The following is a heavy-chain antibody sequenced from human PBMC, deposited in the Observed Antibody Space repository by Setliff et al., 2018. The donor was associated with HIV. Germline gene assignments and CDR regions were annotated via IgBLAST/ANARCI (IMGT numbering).Heavy chain of an antibody. D-gene: IGHD6-19*01. Sequence: GGSLRLSCAASGFTFSSYAMHWVRQAPGKGLEWVAVISYDGSNKYYADSVKGRFTISRDNSKNTLYLQMNSLRAEDTAVYYCAKADTSGWYPHFQFWGQGTLVTVSS. J-gene: IGHJ4*02. CDR2: ISYDGSNK. CDR3: AKADTSGWYPHFQF. V-gene: IGHV3-30*04. CDR1: GFTFSSYA.